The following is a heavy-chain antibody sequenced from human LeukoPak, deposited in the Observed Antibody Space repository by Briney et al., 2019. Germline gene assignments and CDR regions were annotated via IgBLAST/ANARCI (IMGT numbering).Heavy chain of an antibody. CDR2: IFHSGST. Sequence: PSETLSLTCTVSGGSISGYYWNWIRQPAGKGLEWIGRIFHSGSTNYNPSLNSRVTISVDTSKNQFSLKLSSVTAADTAVYYCARVRAIFDSTRYFYDSSRYFQDWGQGILVTVSS. CDR3: ARVRAIFDSTRYFYDSSRYFQD. D-gene: IGHD3-22*01. J-gene: IGHJ1*01. CDR1: GGSISGYY. V-gene: IGHV4-4*07.